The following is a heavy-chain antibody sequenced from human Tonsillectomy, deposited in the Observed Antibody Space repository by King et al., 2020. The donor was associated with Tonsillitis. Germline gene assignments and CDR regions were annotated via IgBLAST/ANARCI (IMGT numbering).Heavy chain of an antibody. CDR1: GFTFSSYN. V-gene: IGHV3-48*01. CDR3: ARDQRPNGMDV. CDR2: ISFGSVNI. Sequence: VQLVESGGGLVQPGGSLRLSCAASGFTFSSYNMNWVLQAPGRGLEWFSYISFGSVNIYYDDSVKVRFTISRDNAKNSLYLQMNSLRAEDTAVYYCARDQRPNGMDVWGQGTTVTVSS. J-gene: IGHJ6*02.